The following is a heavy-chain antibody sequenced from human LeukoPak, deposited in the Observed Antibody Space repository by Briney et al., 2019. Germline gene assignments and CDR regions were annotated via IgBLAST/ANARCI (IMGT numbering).Heavy chain of an antibody. V-gene: IGHV3-7*01. J-gene: IGHJ4*02. CDR3: AREVREGYYDILTGPLYYFDY. Sequence: PGGSLRLSCTVSGFTVSSNSMSWVRQAPGKGLEWVANIKQDGSEKYYVDSVKGRFTISRDNAKNSLYLQMNSLRAEDTAVYYCAREVREGYYDILTGPLYYFDYWGQGTLVTVSS. CDR1: GFTVSSNS. CDR2: IKQDGSEK. D-gene: IGHD3-9*01.